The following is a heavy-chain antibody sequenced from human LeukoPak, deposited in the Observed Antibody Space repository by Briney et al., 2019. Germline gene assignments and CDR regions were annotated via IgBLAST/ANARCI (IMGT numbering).Heavy chain of an antibody. V-gene: IGHV1-18*01. J-gene: IGHJ4*02. CDR1: GYTFTSYG. CDR3: ARDNGHKGVDY. Sequence: ASVKVSCKPSGYTFTSYGFSWLRLAPGQGLEWLGWISGYNSNTNYAQKFRDRVTMTTDISARTVYMELRSLRSDDTAVYYCARDNGHKGVDYWGQGTLVTVSS. CDR2: ISGYNSNT. D-gene: IGHD2-8*01.